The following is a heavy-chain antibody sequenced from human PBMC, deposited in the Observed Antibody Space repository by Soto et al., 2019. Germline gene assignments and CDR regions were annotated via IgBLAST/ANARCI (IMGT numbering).Heavy chain of an antibody. J-gene: IGHJ5*02. CDR3: ARLVWSYGTWFDP. Sequence: SETLSLTCTVSGGSISSGDYYWSWVRQPPGKGLEWIGEIYHSGSTNYNPSLKSRVTISVDKSKNQFSLKLSSVTAADTAVYYCARLVWSYGTWFDPWGQGTLVTVSS. CDR1: GGSISSGDYY. D-gene: IGHD5-18*01. CDR2: IYHSGST. V-gene: IGHV4-4*02.